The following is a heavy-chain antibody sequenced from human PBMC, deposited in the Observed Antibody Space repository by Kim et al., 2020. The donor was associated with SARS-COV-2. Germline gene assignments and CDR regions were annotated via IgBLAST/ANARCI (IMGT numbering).Heavy chain of an antibody. CDR3: ARKFAVRKAWFDP. J-gene: IGHJ5*02. V-gene: IGHV4-34*01. CDR2: INHSGST. Sequence: SETLSLTCAVYGGSFSGYYWSWIRQPPGKGLEWIGEINHSGSTNYNPSLKSRVTISVDTSKNQFSLKLSSVTAADTAVYYCARKFAVRKAWFDPWGQGTLVTVSS. CDR1: GGSFSGYY. D-gene: IGHD3-10*01.